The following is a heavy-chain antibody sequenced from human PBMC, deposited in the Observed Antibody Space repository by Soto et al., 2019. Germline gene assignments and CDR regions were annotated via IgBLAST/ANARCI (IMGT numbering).Heavy chain of an antibody. CDR3: ARSVRPLRWFDP. CDR2: IGGSGASI. Sequence: EVQLLESGGDVVQPGGSLRLSCATSGFPFSAFAMNWVRHAPGKGLEWVSGIGGSGASIYYADSVKGRFTISRDNSKNTVYLKMNSLRAEDTAFYYCARSVRPLRWFDPWGQGTLVTVSS. D-gene: IGHD3-10*01. J-gene: IGHJ5*02. CDR1: GFPFSAFA. V-gene: IGHV3-23*01.